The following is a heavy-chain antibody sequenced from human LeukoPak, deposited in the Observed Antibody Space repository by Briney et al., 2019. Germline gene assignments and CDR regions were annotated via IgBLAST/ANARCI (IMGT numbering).Heavy chain of an antibody. CDR3: AKGDSPPSSITMALDY. CDR1: GGSISSSNW. J-gene: IGHJ4*02. V-gene: IGHV4-4*02. D-gene: IGHD3-10*01. CDR2: IYHSGST. Sequence: SGTLSLTCAVSGGSISSSNWWSWVRQPPGKGLEWIGEIYHSGSTNYNPSLKSRVTISVDKSKNQFSLKLSSVTAADTAVYYCAKGDSPPSSITMALDYWGQGTLVTVSS.